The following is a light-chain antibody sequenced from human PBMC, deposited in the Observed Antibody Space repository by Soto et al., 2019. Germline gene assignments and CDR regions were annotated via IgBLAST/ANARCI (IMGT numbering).Light chain of an antibody. CDR2: AAS. CDR3: LQDYNFPLS. Sequence: AIQMTQSPSSLSASVGDRVTITCRASQGIGNDLAWYQQRPGKAPKLLIYAASSSQSGVPSRFSGSGSGTDFTLTISSLQPGDFATYYCLQDYNFPLSFGGGTKVEIK. V-gene: IGKV1-6*01. J-gene: IGKJ4*01. CDR1: QGIGND.